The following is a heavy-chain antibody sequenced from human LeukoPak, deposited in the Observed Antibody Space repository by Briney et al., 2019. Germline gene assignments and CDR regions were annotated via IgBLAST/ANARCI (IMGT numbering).Heavy chain of an antibody. CDR2: ISAYNGNT. CDR1: GYTFTSYG. D-gene: IGHD4-11*01. V-gene: IGHV1-18*01. CDR3: ASVYNNYPLFFDY. Sequence: GASVKVSCKASGYTFTSYGISWVRQAPGQGLEWMGWISAYNGNTNYAQKLQGRVTMTTDTSTSTAYMEMNRLRSDDTAVYYCASVYNNYPLFFDYWGQGSLVIVSS. J-gene: IGHJ4*02.